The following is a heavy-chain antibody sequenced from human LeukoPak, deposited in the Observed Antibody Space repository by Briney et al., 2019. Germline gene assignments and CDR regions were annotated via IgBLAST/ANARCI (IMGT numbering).Heavy chain of an antibody. V-gene: IGHV1-2*04. CDR1: GYTFTGYY. Sequence: ASVKVSCKASGYTFTGYYMHWVRQAPGQGLEWMGWINPNSGGTNYAQKFQGWVTMTRDTSISTVYMELSSLRSEDTAVYYCARDKRGNGSYYYSSYGMDVGGQGPTVTVSS. CDR3: ARDKRGNGSYYYSSYGMDV. D-gene: IGHD6-25*01. J-gene: IGHJ6*02. CDR2: INPNSGGT.